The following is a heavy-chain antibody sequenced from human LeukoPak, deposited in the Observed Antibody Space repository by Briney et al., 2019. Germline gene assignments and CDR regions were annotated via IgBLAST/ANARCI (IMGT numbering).Heavy chain of an antibody. CDR1: GFTFSTSA. D-gene: IGHD1-7*01. CDR3: ARAGSFWHYVY. V-gene: IGHV3-7*01. Sequence: GGSLRLSCAASGFTFSTSAMNWVRQTPGKGLEWVANIKQDGSEKYYVDSVKGRFTISRDNAKNSLSLQMNGLRVEDTAVYYCARAGSFWHYVYWGQGTLVTVSS. J-gene: IGHJ4*02. CDR2: IKQDGSEK.